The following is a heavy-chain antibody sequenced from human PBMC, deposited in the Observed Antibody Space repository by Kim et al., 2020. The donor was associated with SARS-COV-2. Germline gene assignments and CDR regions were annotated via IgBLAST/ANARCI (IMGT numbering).Heavy chain of an antibody. V-gene: IGHV3-74*01. CDR1: GFSFSNFW. Sequence: GGSLRLSCAPSGFSFSNFWMHWVRQAPGMGLVWVSCINPDGNSPTYSDSVRGRFTISRDNAENTLSLQMNSLRVEDTAVYYCVRGSSGWLGVDYWGQGTLVTVSS. CDR3: VRGSSGWLGVDY. CDR2: INPDGNSP. J-gene: IGHJ4*02. D-gene: IGHD6-19*01.